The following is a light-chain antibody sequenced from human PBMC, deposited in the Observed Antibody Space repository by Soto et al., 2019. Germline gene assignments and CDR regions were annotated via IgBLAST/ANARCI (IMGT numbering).Light chain of an antibody. CDR2: GAS. Sequence: EIVMTQSPATLSVSPGERATLSCRASQSVSSNLAWYQQKPGQAPRLLIYGASTRATGIPARFSGSGSGTEFTLTISCLYSEDFAVYYCQQYNNWPPWTFGQGTKVEIK. V-gene: IGKV3-15*01. CDR3: QQYNNWPPWT. J-gene: IGKJ1*01. CDR1: QSVSSN.